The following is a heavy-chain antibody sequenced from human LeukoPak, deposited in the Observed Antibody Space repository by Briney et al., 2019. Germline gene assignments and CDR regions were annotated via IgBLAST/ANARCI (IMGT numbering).Heavy chain of an antibody. CDR2: INAGNGNT. J-gene: IGHJ5*02. D-gene: IGHD4-17*01. CDR1: GYTFTSYA. CDR3: ARDNYGDYSYNWFDP. Sequence: ASVKVSCKASGYTFTSYAMHWVRQAPGQRLEWMGWINAGNGNTKYSQEFQGRVTITRDTSASTAYMELSSLRSDDTAVYYCARDNYGDYSYNWFDPWGQGTLVTVSS. V-gene: IGHV1-3*01.